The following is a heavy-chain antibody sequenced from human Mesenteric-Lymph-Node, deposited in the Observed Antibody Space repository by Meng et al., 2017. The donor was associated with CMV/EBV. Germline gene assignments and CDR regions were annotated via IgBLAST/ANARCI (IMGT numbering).Heavy chain of an antibody. CDR3: AKSPSSGWYYFDY. V-gene: IGHV3-48*03. CDR1: GFTFSSFE. CDR2: ISSGGNTI. D-gene: IGHD6-19*01. Sequence: GESLKISCAASGFTFSSFEMNWVRQAPGKGPEWVSYISSGGNTIDYADSVKGRFTISRDNAKNSLYLQMNSLRAEDTAVYYCAKSPSSGWYYFDYWGQGMLVTVSS. J-gene: IGHJ4*02.